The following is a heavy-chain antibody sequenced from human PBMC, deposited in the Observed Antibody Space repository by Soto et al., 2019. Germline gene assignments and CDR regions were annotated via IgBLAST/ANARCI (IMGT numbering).Heavy chain of an antibody. CDR1: GGSISSYY. CDR3: GSLNIAAAGFYNYGRNV. Sequence: SSETLSLTCTVSGGSISSYYWSWIRQPPGKGLEWIGYIYYSGSTNYNPSLKSRVTISVDTSKNQFSLKLSSVTAADTAVYYCGSLNIAAAGFYNYGRNVWARGTRVPFPS. CDR2: IYYSGST. D-gene: IGHD6-13*01. J-gene: IGHJ6*02. V-gene: IGHV4-59*01.